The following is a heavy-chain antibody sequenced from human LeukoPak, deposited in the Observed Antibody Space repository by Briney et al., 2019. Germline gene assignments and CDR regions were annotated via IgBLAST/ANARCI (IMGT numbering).Heavy chain of an antibody. CDR3: ASKSTDHGELRFDY. D-gene: IGHD4-17*01. J-gene: IGHJ4*02. V-gene: IGHV4-39*01. CDR1: GDSIRSSGHY. CDR2: IYFSGST. Sequence: PSETLSLTCSVSGDSIRSSGHYWGWVRQPPGKGLEWIGSIYFSGSTYYNPSLKSRVTISEDTSKNHFSLQLSSVTAADTAVYYCASKSTDHGELRFDYWGQGTLVTVSS.